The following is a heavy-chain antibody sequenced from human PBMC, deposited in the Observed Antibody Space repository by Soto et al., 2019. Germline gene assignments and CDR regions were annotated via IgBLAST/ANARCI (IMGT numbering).Heavy chain of an antibody. D-gene: IGHD4-17*01. J-gene: IGHJ6*02. CDR2: ISSSSSYI. V-gene: IGHV3-21*01. CDR1: GFTFSSYS. CDR3: SRDQYGDYVYGMDV. Sequence: GGSLRLSCAASGFTFSSYSMNWVRQAPGKGLEWVSSISSSSSYIYYADSVKGRFTISRDNAKNSLYLQMNSLRAEDTAVYYCSRDQYGDYVYGMDVWGQGTTVIVSS.